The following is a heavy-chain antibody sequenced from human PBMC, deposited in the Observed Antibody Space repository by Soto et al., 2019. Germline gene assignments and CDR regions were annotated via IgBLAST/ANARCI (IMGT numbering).Heavy chain of an antibody. CDR3: ANDVYCSTTGCLRNIVHC. D-gene: IGHD2-2*01. CDR2: MSYDGINK. J-gene: IGHJ4*02. V-gene: IGHV3-30*18. Sequence: QVQLVESGGGVVQPGRSLRFSCAASGFTFSNYGMHWVRQAPGKGLEWVSIMSYDGINKLYADSVKGRFTISRDNSKNTLYLQMDSLRAEDTAVYYGANDVYCSTTGCLRNIVHCWGQGTRVTVSS. CDR1: GFTFSNYG.